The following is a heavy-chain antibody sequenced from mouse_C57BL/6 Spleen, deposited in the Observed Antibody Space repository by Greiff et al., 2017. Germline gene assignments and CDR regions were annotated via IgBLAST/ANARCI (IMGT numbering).Heavy chain of an antibody. CDR3: ASQGDYELVFDY. Sequence: EVKLVESGGALVKPGGSLNLPCAAPGFTFSSYGMSWVRQTPDMRLEWVATISSGGSYTYYPDSVKGRFTISRDNAKNTLYLQMSSLKSEDTAMYYCASQGDYELVFDYWGQGTTLTVSS. V-gene: IGHV5-6*02. CDR2: ISSGGSYT. J-gene: IGHJ2*01. CDR1: GFTFSSYG. D-gene: IGHD2-4*01.